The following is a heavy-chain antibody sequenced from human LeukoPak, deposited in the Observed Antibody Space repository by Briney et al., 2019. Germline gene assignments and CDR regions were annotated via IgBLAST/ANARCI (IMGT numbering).Heavy chain of an antibody. V-gene: IGHV1-2*02. J-gene: IGHJ4*02. D-gene: IGHD3-10*01. CDR1: GYTFTSYY. CDR2: INPNSGGT. CDR3: ARVQSRSGHDY. Sequence: ASVKVSCKASGYTFTSYYMHWVRQAPGQGLEWMGWINPNSGGTNYAQKLQGRVTMTTDTSTSTAYMELRSLRSDDTAVYYCARVQSRSGHDYWGQGTLVTVSS.